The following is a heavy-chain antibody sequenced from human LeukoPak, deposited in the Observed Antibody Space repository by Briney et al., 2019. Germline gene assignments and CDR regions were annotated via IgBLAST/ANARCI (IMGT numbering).Heavy chain of an antibody. J-gene: IGHJ4*02. D-gene: IGHD1-26*01. V-gene: IGHV1-8*03. Sequence: GASVKVSCKASGYTFTTYDINWVRQATGQGLEWVGWMNLKSGYTGYAQEFQGRVTITSDTSTSTVYMELGSLRSDDTAVYYCARVAGSIDYWGQGTLVTVSS. CDR1: GYTFTTYD. CDR2: MNLKSGYT. CDR3: ARVAGSIDY.